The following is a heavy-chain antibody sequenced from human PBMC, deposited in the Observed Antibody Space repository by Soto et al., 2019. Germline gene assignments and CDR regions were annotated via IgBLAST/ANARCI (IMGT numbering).Heavy chain of an antibody. D-gene: IGHD1-26*01. CDR2: IIPIFGTA. V-gene: IGHV1-69*13. CDR3: ARALEWELLVAFDI. J-gene: IGHJ3*02. Sequence: SVKVSCKASGGTFSSYSISWVRQAPGQGLEWMGGIIPIFGTANYAQKFQGRVTITADESTSTAYMELSSLRSEDTAVYYCARALEWELLVAFDIWGQGTMVTVSS. CDR1: GGTFSSYS.